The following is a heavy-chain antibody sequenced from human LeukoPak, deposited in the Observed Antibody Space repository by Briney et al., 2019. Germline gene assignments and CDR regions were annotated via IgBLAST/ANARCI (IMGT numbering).Heavy chain of an antibody. CDR2: INYSGST. Sequence: TPSETLSLTCTVSGGSISGYYWSWIRQSPGKGLEWIGYINYSGSTNYNPSLKSRVTISVDTSKNQFSLKLSSVTAADTAVYYCARRGSSLDQWGQGTLVTVSS. V-gene: IGHV4-59*08. CDR3: ARRGSSLDQ. J-gene: IGHJ4*02. CDR1: GGSISGYY. D-gene: IGHD6-6*01.